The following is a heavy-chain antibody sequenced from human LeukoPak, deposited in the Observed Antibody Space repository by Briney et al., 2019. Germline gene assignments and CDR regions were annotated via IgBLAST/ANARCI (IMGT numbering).Heavy chain of an antibody. J-gene: IGHJ4*02. CDR3: ARDQATRAFDH. CDR2: IYTSGST. V-gene: IGHV4-4*07. CDR1: GGSISSYY. Sequence: SETLSLTCNVSGGSISSYYWSWIRQPAGKGLEWIGRIYTSGSTNYNPSLKSRVTMSVDTSKNQFSLNLTSVTAADTAVYYCARDQATRAFDHWGQGTLVTVSS.